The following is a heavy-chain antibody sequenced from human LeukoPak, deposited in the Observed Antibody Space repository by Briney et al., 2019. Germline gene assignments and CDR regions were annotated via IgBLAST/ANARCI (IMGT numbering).Heavy chain of an antibody. CDR2: IGAYTGNT. D-gene: IGHD6-19*01. Sequence: ASVKVSCKASGYMHINHAITWVRQAPGQGLEWMGWIGAYTGNTNYAQKFHDRVTLTTDTSTNTAYMELRSLRSDDTAVYYCARDPSLSSGWIHDAFDIWGQGTMVTVSS. CDR3: ARDPSLSSGWIHDAFDI. CDR1: GYMHINHA. V-gene: IGHV1-18*01. J-gene: IGHJ3*02.